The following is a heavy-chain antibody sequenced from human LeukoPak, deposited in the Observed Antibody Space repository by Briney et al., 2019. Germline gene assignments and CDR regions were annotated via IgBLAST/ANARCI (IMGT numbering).Heavy chain of an antibody. CDR3: ARGFGGGWYDY. CDR1: GFTFNSDA. J-gene: IGHJ4*02. D-gene: IGHD6-19*01. CDR2: IKEDGSEN. Sequence: GESLRLSCIGTGFTFNSDAMGWVRQAPGKGLEWAANIKEDGSENYYVDSVEGRFTISRDNAKNSLYLQMNSLRAEDTAVYYCARGFGGGWYDYWGQGTLVTVSS. V-gene: IGHV3-7*04.